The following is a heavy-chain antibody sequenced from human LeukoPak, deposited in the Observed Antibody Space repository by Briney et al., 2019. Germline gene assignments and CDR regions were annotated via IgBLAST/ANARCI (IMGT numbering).Heavy chain of an antibody. J-gene: IGHJ4*02. D-gene: IGHD1-26*01. CDR3: ANLPLNSGVDY. CDR1: GYTFTDYD. V-gene: IGHV1-2*02. CDR2: INPNSGGT. Sequence: ASVKVSCKASGYTFTDYDLHWVRQAPGQELKLIGWINPNSGGTNYGPKFQGRVTITRDTSISTAYMELSRLRSDDTAIYYCANLPLNSGVDYWGQGTLVTVSS.